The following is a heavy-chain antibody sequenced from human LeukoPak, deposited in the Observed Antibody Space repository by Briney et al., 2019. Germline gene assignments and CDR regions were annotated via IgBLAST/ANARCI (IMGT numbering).Heavy chain of an antibody. CDR1: GFTVSFNY. V-gene: IGHV3-53*01. J-gene: IGHJ6*03. D-gene: IGHD6-19*01. CDR2: IYSGGST. Sequence: PGGSLRLSCAASGFTVSFNYMSWVRLAPGKGLEWISVIYSGGSTYYADSVKGRFTISRDDSKNTLYLQMNSLRAEDTATYYCARAQWRTYSYYYMDVWGKGTTVTVSS. CDR3: ARAQWRTYSYYYMDV.